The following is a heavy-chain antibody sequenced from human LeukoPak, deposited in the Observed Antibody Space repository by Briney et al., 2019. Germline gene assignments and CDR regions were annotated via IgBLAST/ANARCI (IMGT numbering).Heavy chain of an antibody. CDR2: IYTSGRT. CDR1: GGSISYYY. CDR3: ASRKLGNDY. V-gene: IGHV4-4*07. Sequence: PSETLSLTCTVSGGSISYYYWNWIRQPAGKGLEWIGRIYTSGRTYYNPSLKSRVTISVDTSKNQFSLKLSSVTAADTAVYYCASRKLGNDYWGQGTLVTVSS. D-gene: IGHD7-27*01. J-gene: IGHJ4*02.